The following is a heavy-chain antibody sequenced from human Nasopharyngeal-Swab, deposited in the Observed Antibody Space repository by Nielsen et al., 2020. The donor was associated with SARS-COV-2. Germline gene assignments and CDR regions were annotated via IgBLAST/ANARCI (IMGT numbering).Heavy chain of an antibody. V-gene: IGHV1-2*02. D-gene: IGHD3-22*01. CDR3: ARENYYDSSGLAY. CDR1: GYTFTGYS. CDR2: INPNSGGT. Sequence: ASVKVSCKASGYTFTGYSMYWVRQAPGQGLEWMGWINPNSGGTNYAQKFQGRVTMTRDTSISTAYMELSRLRSDDTAVYYCARENYYDSSGLAYWGQGTLVTVSS. J-gene: IGHJ4*02.